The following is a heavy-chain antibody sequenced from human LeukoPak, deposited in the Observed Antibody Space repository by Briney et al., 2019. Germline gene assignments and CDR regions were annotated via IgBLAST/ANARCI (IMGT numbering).Heavy chain of an antibody. CDR3: ARHWSGYTYAGKYYFYGMDV. Sequence: SETLSLTCAVYGGSITGYYWSWIRQTPGRGLEWVGEIHYTGATSYNPSLKSRATISTDTSKNQISLKLSSVTATDTAVYYCARHWSGYTYAGKYYFYGMDVWGQGTTVTVSS. CDR2: IHYTGAT. J-gene: IGHJ6*02. D-gene: IGHD5-18*01. V-gene: IGHV4-34*01. CDR1: GGSITGYY.